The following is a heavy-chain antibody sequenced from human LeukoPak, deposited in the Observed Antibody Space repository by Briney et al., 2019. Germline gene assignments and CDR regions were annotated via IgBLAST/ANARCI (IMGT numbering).Heavy chain of an antibody. CDR1: GFSISSGSNY. CDR3: ARVLIDFFDY. J-gene: IGHJ4*02. Sequence: PSQTLSLTCTVSGFSISSGSNYWVWLRQPAGKGLEWFGHIYTSGSTNYNPSLKSRVTISVDTTKNQFSRKLSSVTAADTAVYHCARVLIDFFDYWGQGTLVTVSS. CDR2: IYTSGST. V-gene: IGHV4-61*09. D-gene: IGHD3/OR15-3a*01.